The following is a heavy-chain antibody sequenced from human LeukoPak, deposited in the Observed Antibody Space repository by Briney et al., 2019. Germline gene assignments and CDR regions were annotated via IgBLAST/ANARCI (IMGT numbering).Heavy chain of an antibody. V-gene: IGHV1-46*01. Sequence: ASVKVSCKASGYTFSTYYMHWVRQAPGQGLEWMGVIDPGGGSTNYARKFQGRVTMTSDTSTSTVYMELSSLRSEDTAVYYCARGFCSGGSCYSYDYWGQGTLVTVSS. D-gene: IGHD2-15*01. CDR1: GYTFSTYY. CDR3: ARGFCSGGSCYSYDY. J-gene: IGHJ4*02. CDR2: IDPGGGST.